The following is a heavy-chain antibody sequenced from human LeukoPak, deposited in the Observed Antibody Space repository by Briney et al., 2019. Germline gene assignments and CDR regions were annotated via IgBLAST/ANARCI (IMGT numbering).Heavy chain of an antibody. CDR1: GFSFSSYA. Sequence: GGSLKLSCAASGFSFSSYAISWVRQAPGKGLEWVSAISGSGGSTYYADSLKGRFTISRDNSKNTLYLQMSSLRAEDTAVYYCAKDTSPIVVVTAFIDYWGQGTLVTVSS. CDR2: ISGSGGST. J-gene: IGHJ4*02. D-gene: IGHD2-21*02. CDR3: AKDTSPIVVVTAFIDY. V-gene: IGHV3-23*01.